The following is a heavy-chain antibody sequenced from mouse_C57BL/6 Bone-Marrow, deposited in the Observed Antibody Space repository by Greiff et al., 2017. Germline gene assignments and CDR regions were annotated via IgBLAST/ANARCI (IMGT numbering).Heavy chain of an antibody. Sequence: EVQLVESGGGLVQPGGSMKLSCAASGFTFSDAWMDWVRQSPEKGLEWVAEIRNKANNHATYYAESVKGRFTISRDDSKSSVYLQMNSLRAEDTGIYYCTRHYGSRKRYFDYWGQGTTLTVSS. CDR3: TRHYGSRKRYFDY. CDR2: IRNKANNHAT. J-gene: IGHJ2*01. D-gene: IGHD1-1*01. V-gene: IGHV6-6*01. CDR1: GFTFSDAW.